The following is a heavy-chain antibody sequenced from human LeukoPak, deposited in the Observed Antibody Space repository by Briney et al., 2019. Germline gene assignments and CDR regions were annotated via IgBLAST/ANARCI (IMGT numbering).Heavy chain of an antibody. CDR2: ISPYNGNT. V-gene: IGHV1-18*01. D-gene: IGHD3-3*01. CDR3: AGQGGYAWSCFDP. J-gene: IGHJ5*02. Sequence: ASVKVSCKASGYTFTSFGIGWLRQAPGQGLEWMGWISPYNGNTKYAQKFQGRVIMTTDTSTSTVYMELRSLTSDDTAVYYCAGQGGYAWSCFDPWGQGTLVTVSS. CDR1: GYTFTSFG.